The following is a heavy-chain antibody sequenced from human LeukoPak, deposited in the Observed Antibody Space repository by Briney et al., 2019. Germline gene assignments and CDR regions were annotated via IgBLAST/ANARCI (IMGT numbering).Heavy chain of an antibody. D-gene: IGHD3-10*01. V-gene: IGHV3-74*01. J-gene: IGHJ4*02. CDR2: INGDGIAI. CDR1: GFSFISHW. CDR3: ARGGSPFY. Sequence: GGSLRLSFAGQGFSFISHWLPWVRQVPGKGLEWVARINGDGIAINDADSVKGRFTISRDNAKNTVYLQMNSLRVEDTAVFYCARGGSPFYWGRGTSVTVSS.